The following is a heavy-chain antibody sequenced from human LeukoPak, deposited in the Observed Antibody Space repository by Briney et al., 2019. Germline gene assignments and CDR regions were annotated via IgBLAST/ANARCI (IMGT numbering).Heavy chain of an antibody. Sequence: SETLSLTCTVSGGSISSYYWSWIRQPPGKGLEWIGYIYYSGSTNYNPSLKSRVTISVDTSKNQFSLKLSSVTAADTAVYYCASLGQLLYPNDAFDIWGQGTMVTVSS. CDR2: IYYSGST. CDR3: ASLGQLLYPNDAFDI. V-gene: IGHV4-59*08. D-gene: IGHD2-2*02. J-gene: IGHJ3*02. CDR1: GGSISSYY.